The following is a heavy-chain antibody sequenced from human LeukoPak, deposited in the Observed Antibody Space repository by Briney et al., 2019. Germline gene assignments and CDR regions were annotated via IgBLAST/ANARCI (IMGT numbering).Heavy chain of an antibody. CDR2: ISSSSSYI. V-gene: IGHV3-21*01. J-gene: IGHJ2*01. CDR1: GFTFSSYS. CDR3: AREGYDFWSGLGYFDL. Sequence: GGSLRLSCAASGFTFSSYSMNWVRQAPGKGLEWVSSISSSSSYIYYADSVKGRFTISRDNAKNSLYLQMNSLRAEDTAVYYCAREGYDFWSGLGYFDLWGRGTLVTVSS. D-gene: IGHD3-3*01.